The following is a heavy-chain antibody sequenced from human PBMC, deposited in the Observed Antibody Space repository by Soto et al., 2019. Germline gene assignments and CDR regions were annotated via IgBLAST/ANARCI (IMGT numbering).Heavy chain of an antibody. D-gene: IGHD2-15*01. Sequence: EVQLLEFGGGLVQPGGSLRLSCAASGFTFSAYAMSWVRQAPGKGLEWVSAISGSGDNTYYAQSVKGRFTFSRDNSKNTLYLQMNSLTAEDTAVYYCAKDRGRGGGSVFNYWGQGPLVTVSS. CDR2: ISGSGDNT. J-gene: IGHJ4*02. CDR3: AKDRGRGGGSVFNY. V-gene: IGHV3-23*01. CDR1: GFTFSAYA.